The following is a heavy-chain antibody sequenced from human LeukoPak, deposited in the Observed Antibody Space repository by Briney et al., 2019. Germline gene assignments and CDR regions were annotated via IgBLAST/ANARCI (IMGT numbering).Heavy chain of an antibody. CDR2: MNPNSGNT. Sequence: GASVNVSCKASGYTFTSYDINWVRQATGQGLEWMGWMNPNSGNTGYAQKFQGRVTITRNISISTAYMELSSLRSEDTAVYYCARGPASYNWNDPFYYYYYMDVWGKGTTVTVSS. D-gene: IGHD1-1*01. V-gene: IGHV1-8*03. CDR3: ARGPASYNWNDPFYYYYYMDV. CDR1: GYTFTSYD. J-gene: IGHJ6*03.